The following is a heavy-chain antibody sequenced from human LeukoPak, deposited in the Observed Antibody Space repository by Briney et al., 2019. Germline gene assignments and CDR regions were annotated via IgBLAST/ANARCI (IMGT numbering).Heavy chain of an antibody. Sequence: ASVKVSCKASGYTFTGYYMHWVRRAPGQGLEWMGWINPNSGGTNYAQKFQGRVTMTRDTSISTAYMELSRLRSDDTAVYYCARGLGYCSSTSCFSGMDVWGQGTTVTVSS. J-gene: IGHJ6*02. CDR1: GYTFTGYY. V-gene: IGHV1-2*02. D-gene: IGHD2-2*01. CDR3: ARGLGYCSSTSCFSGMDV. CDR2: INPNSGGT.